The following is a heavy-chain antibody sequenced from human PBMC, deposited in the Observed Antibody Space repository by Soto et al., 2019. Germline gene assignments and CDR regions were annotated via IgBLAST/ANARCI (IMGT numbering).Heavy chain of an antibody. CDR3: AKDLYVQPPSGWFDP. Sequence: EVQLLESGGGLVQPGGSLRLSCAASEFPFSDHAMHWVRQTPGKGLEWVSAITGRGDSTYYADSVKGRFTISRDNSKSTLYLQMMSLRAEDTALYYCAKDLYVQPPSGWFDPWGQGTVVTVSS. J-gene: IGHJ5*02. D-gene: IGHD1-26*01. CDR1: EFPFSDHA. V-gene: IGHV3-23*01. CDR2: ITGRGDST.